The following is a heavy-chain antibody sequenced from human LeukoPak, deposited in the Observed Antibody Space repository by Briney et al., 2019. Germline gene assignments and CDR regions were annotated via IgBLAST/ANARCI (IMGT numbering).Heavy chain of an antibody. Sequence: PSETLSLTCTVSGGSISSSSYYWGWIRQPPGKGLEWIGSISYSGSTYYNSSLKSRVTISVDTSKNQFSLKLSSVTAADTAVYYCARVVYSGSWGYFDYWGQGTLVTVSS. CDR2: ISYSGST. CDR1: GGSISSSSYY. D-gene: IGHD3-10*01. J-gene: IGHJ4*02. CDR3: ARVVYSGSWGYFDY. V-gene: IGHV4-39*07.